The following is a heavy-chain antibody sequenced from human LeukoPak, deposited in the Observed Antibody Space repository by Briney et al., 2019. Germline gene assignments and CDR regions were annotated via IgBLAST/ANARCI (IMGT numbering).Heavy chain of an antibody. CDR2: ISDDSAKI. CDR3: AREYDSSWPS. V-gene: IGHV3-23*01. Sequence: GGSLRLSCAASGFSFRTYAMSWVRQAPGKGLDWVSAISDDSAKIYYAASVKGRFTISRDNSKNTLFLQMNSLRAEDTAVYYCAREYDSSWPSWGQGTLVTASS. D-gene: IGHD3-22*01. J-gene: IGHJ5*02. CDR1: GFSFRTYA.